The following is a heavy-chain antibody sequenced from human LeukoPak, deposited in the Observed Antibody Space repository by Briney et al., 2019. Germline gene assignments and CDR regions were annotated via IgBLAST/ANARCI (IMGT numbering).Heavy chain of an antibody. CDR2: IKHDGSEK. V-gene: IGHV3-7*01. CDR3: AKWDSSSHKIPLDAFDI. J-gene: IGHJ3*02. Sequence: GGSLRLSCAASGFIFSNYWMTWVRQAPGKRLEWLANIKHDGSEKYYVDSVKGRFTISRDNSKNTLYLQMNSLRAEDTAVYYCAKWDSSSHKIPLDAFDIWGQGTMVTVSS. CDR1: GFIFSNYW. D-gene: IGHD6-13*01.